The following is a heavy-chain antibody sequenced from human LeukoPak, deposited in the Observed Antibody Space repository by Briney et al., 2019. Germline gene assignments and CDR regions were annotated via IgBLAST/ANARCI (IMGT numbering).Heavy chain of an antibody. CDR1: GGSISSSSFY. J-gene: IGHJ4*02. Sequence: SSETLSLTCTVSGGSISSSSFYWGWIRQPPGKGLEWIGSIYYSGSTYYNPSLKSRVTISVDTSKNQFSLKLSSVTAADTAVYYCARSRGSGYLDYWGQGTLVTVSS. CDR3: ARSRGSGYLDY. V-gene: IGHV4-39*01. D-gene: IGHD3-3*01. CDR2: IYYSGST.